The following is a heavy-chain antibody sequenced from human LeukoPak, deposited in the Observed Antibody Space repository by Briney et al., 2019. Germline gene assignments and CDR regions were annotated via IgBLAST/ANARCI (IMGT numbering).Heavy chain of an antibody. CDR3: ARVDCGGDCSLFDL. V-gene: IGHV3-49*03. Sequence: LSLTCTVSGGSISSYYWSWIRQPPGKGLEWLTFIRSNNYGGTTEYAASVRGRFIMSRDDSKRVAFLQMNSLKTEDTAVYYCARVDCGGDCSLFDLWGRGTLVTVSS. CDR1: GGSISSYY. D-gene: IGHD2-21*02. CDR2: IRSNNYGGTT. J-gene: IGHJ5*02.